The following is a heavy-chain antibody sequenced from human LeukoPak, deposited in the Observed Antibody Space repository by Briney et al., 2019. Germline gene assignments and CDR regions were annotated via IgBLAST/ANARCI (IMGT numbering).Heavy chain of an antibody. Sequence: LGGSRRLSCAASGLSFSSYWMHWVRQAPGKGLEWVSRINSDGSSTTYADSVKGRSSISRDNAKNTLYLHMSSLRAEDTGVYYCARAVRAHPPADFWGQGTLVTVSS. V-gene: IGHV3-74*01. J-gene: IGHJ4*02. D-gene: IGHD3-3*01. CDR2: INSDGSST. CDR3: ARAVRAHPPADF. CDR1: GLSFSSYW.